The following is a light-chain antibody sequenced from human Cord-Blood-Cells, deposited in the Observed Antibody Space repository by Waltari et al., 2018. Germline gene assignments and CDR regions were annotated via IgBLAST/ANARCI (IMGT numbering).Light chain of an antibody. Sequence: SYELTQPPSVSVSPGQTASITRSGQKFVGKYAFWYQQKPAQSPGLVIYQDSTRPLGVPELFPGSNSGNTATLTISGTQAMDEADYYCQAWDSSTYVFGAGTKVTVL. V-gene: IGLV3-1*01. CDR3: QAWDSSTYV. CDR1: KFVGKY. J-gene: IGLJ1*01. CDR2: QDS.